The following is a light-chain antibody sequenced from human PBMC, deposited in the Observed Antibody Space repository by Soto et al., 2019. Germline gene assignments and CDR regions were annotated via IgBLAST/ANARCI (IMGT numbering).Light chain of an antibody. CDR3: LLSYSGARVV. J-gene: IGLJ2*01. Sequence: QAVVTQEPSLTVSPGGTVTLTCGSSTGAVTSGHYPYWFQQKPGQAPRTLIYDTSNKHSWTPARFSGSLLGGKAALTLSGAQPEDEAEYYCLLSYSGARVVFGGGTKVTDL. CDR1: TGAVTSGHY. CDR2: DTS. V-gene: IGLV7-46*01.